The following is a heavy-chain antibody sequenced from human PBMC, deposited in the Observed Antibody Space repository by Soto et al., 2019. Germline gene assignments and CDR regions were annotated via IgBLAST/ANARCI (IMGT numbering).Heavy chain of an antibody. CDR2: ISGTGGST. V-gene: IGHV3-23*01. CDR1: GFTFSNSA. J-gene: IGHJ4*02. Sequence: GGSLRLSCAASGFTFSNSAMSWVRQAPGKGLEWVSTISGTGGSTHYTDSVKDQFTISRDNSRNTLYLQMNSLRPKDTAVYYCASHNSATGTLALDHWGQGTLVTVSS. D-gene: IGHD1-1*01. CDR3: ASHNSATGTLALDH.